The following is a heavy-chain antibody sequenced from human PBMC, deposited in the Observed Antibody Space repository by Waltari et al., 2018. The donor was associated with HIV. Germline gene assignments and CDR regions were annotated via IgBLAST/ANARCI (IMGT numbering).Heavy chain of an antibody. CDR2: IYPGDSDT. J-gene: IGHJ3*02. D-gene: IGHD2-2*01. V-gene: IGHV5-51*01. CDR3: ARQDIVVVPDAFDI. CDR1: GHTFTSYW. Sequence: EVQLVPSGAEVKKPGEYLKISCKGSGHTFTSYWIGWVRQMPGKGLEWMGIIYPGDSDTTYSPSFQGQVTISADKSISTAYLQWSSLKASDTAMYYCARQDIVVVPDAFDIWGQGTMVTVSS.